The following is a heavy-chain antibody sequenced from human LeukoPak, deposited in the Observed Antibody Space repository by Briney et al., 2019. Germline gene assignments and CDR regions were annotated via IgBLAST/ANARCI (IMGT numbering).Heavy chain of an antibody. J-gene: IGHJ5*02. V-gene: IGHV4-38-2*02. CDR1: GYSIGSGYY. CDR2: IYHSGST. CDR3: ARIAARPGWFDP. Sequence: SETLSLTCTVPGYSIGSGYYWGWIRQPPGKGLEWIGSIYHSGSTYYNPSLKSRVTISVDTSKNQFSLKLSSVTAADTAVYYCARIAARPGWFDPWGQGTLVTVSS. D-gene: IGHD6-6*01.